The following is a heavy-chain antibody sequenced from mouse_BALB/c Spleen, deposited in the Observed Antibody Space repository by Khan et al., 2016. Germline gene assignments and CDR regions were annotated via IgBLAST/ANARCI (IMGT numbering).Heavy chain of an antibody. V-gene: IGHV1S135*01. J-gene: IGHJ3*01. Sequence: VQLKQSGPELVKPGASVKISCKASGYSFTDYNMYWVKQSHGKSLEYITYIDPYNGGTYFNQKFNDQATLTVDKSSSTAFMHLNSLTSENSAFYYCAIDYFGSSYVPLFAYWGQGTLVTVSA. D-gene: IGHD1-1*01. CDR2: IDPYNGGT. CDR1: GYSFTDYN. CDR3: AIDYFGSSYVPLFAY.